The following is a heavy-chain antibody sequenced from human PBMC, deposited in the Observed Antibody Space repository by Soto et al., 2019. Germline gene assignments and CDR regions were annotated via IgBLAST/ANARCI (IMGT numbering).Heavy chain of an antibody. J-gene: IGHJ4*02. V-gene: IGHV1-3*01. Sequence: ASVKVSCKASGYTFTSYAMHWVRQAPGQRLEWMGWINAGNGNTKYSQKFQGRVTITRDTSASTAYMELSSLRSEDTAVYYCARELGLLWCGEFSDAHFDYWGQGTLVTVSS. CDR2: INAGNGNT. CDR3: ARELGLLWCGEFSDAHFDY. CDR1: GYTFTSYA. D-gene: IGHD3-10*01.